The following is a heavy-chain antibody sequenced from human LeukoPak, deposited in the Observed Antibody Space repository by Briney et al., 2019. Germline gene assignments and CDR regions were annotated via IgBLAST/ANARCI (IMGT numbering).Heavy chain of an antibody. V-gene: IGHV1-2*02. CDR1: GYTFTGYY. Sequence: ASVKVSCKASGYTFTGYYMHWVRQAPGQGLEWMGWINPNSGGTNYAQKFQGRVTMTRDTSISTAFLEVRRLRSDDTAAYYCARQTGDDALDIWGQGTMITVYS. CDR2: INPNSGGT. J-gene: IGHJ3*02. CDR3: ARQTGDDALDI. D-gene: IGHD7-27*01.